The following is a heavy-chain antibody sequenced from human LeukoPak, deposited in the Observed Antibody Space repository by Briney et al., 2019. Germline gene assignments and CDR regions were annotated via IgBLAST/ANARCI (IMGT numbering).Heavy chain of an antibody. CDR3: ARVVESTGHDYVWGSYRYYFDY. J-gene: IGHJ4*02. CDR2: IYHSGST. CDR1: GGSISSGGYS. V-gene: IGHV4-30-2*01. Sequence: PSETLSLTCAVSGGSISSGGYSWSWIRQPPGKGLEWIGYIYHSGSTYYNPSLKSRVTISVDRSKNQFSLKLSSVTAADTAVYYCARVVESTGHDYVWGSYRYYFDYWGQGTLVTVSS. D-gene: IGHD3-16*02.